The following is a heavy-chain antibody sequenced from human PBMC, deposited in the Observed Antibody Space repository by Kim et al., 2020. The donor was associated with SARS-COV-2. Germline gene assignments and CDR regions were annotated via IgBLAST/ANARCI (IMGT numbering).Heavy chain of an antibody. CDR2: ISYDGSNK. D-gene: IGHD2-2*01. J-gene: IGHJ6*02. CDR3: ARDAYYYIVVVPTAPVGGMDV. Sequence: GGSLRLSCAASGFTFSSYAMHWVRQAPGKGLEWVAVISYDGSNKYYADSVKGRFTISRDNSKNTLYLQMNSLRAEDTAVYYCARDAYYYIVVVPTAPVGGMDVWGQGTTVTVSS. CDR1: GFTFSSYA. V-gene: IGHV3-30*04.